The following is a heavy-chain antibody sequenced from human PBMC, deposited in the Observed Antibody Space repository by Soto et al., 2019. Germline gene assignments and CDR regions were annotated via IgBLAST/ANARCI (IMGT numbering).Heavy chain of an antibody. D-gene: IGHD2-21*02. CDR3: AKGSVVVAAKFDS. CDR2: ISSSGYST. V-gene: IGHV3-23*01. CDR1: GFTFNNYA. Sequence: GGSLRLSCAASGFTFNNYAMRWVRQATGKGLEWVSAISSSGYSTYYADSVKGRFTISRDNSKCTVYLQMNNLRAEDTAVYYCAKGSVVVAAKFDSWGQGTLFTVSS. J-gene: IGHJ4*02.